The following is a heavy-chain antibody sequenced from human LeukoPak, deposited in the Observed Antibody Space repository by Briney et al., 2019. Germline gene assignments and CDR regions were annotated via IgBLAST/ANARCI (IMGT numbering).Heavy chain of an antibody. CDR3: AKDPSSYYDILTGPTFDI. J-gene: IGHJ3*02. CDR1: GFTFSSYA. D-gene: IGHD3-9*01. Sequence: PGGSLRLSCAASGFTFSSYAMGWVRQAPGKGLEWVSAISGSGGSTYYADSVKGRFTISRDNSKNTLYLQMNSLRAEDTAVYYCAKDPSSYYDILTGPTFDIWGQGTMVTVSS. CDR2: ISGSGGST. V-gene: IGHV3-23*01.